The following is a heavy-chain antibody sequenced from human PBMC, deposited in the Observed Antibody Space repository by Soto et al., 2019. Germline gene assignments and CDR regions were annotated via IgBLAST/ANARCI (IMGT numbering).Heavy chain of an antibody. D-gene: IGHD1-26*01. Sequence: LRLSCAASGFTFSSYGMHWVRQAPGKGLEWVAVISYDGSNKYYADSVKGRFTISRDNSKNTLYLQMNSLRAEDTAVYYCAKGNVVGATTVDYWGKGTLVTVSS. V-gene: IGHV3-30*18. CDR3: AKGNVVGATTVDY. CDR2: ISYDGSNK. CDR1: GFTFSSYG. J-gene: IGHJ4*02.